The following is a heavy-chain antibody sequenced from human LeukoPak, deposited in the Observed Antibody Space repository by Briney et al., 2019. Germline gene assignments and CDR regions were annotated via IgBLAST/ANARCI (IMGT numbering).Heavy chain of an antibody. CDR2: IYHTGST. CDR1: GGSISSFY. V-gene: IGHV4-59*01. CDR3: ARMTMIRNGAWYYYGMDV. Sequence: SETLSLTCTVSGGSISSFYWSWIRLPPGKGLEWIGYIYHTGSTNFNPSLKSRVTISEDTSKNQFSLKLSSVTAADTAVYYCARMTMIRNGAWYYYGMDVWGQGTTVTVSS. D-gene: IGHD3-10*01. J-gene: IGHJ6*02.